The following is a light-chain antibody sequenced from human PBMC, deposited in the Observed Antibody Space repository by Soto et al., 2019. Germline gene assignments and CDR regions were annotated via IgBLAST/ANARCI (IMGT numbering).Light chain of an antibody. CDR2: GAS. J-gene: IGKJ3*01. CDR1: QSVSGN. CDR3: QQYNNWPPFT. Sequence: EIVMTQSPATLSVSPGERATLSCRASQSVSGNLAWYQQKPGQAPRLLIYGASTRATGIPARFSGSGSGTEFTLTIRSLQSEDFAVFYCQQYNNWPPFTFGPGTKEEIK. V-gene: IGKV3-15*01.